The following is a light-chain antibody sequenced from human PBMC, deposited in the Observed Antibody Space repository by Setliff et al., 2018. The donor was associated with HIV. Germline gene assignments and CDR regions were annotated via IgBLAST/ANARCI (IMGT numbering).Light chain of an antibody. V-gene: IGLV2-14*01. J-gene: IGLJ2*01. CDR1: SSDVGGYNY. Sequence: ALTQPASVSGSPGQSITISCTGTSSDVGGYNYVSWYQQHPGKAPKLMIYDVSKRPSGVSSRFSGSKSGNTASLTISGLQAEDEADYSCSSYTSSSTLVFGGGTKVTVL. CDR3: SSYTSSSTLV. CDR2: DVS.